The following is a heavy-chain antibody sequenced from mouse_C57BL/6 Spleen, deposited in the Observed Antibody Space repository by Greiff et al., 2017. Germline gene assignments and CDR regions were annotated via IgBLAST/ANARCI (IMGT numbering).Heavy chain of an antibody. CDR3: TRGVYYGSSYDWYFDV. J-gene: IGHJ1*03. Sequence: VQLQQSGTVLARPGASVKMSCKTSGYTFTSYWMHWVKQRPGQGLEWIGAIYPGNSDTSYNQKFKGKAKLTAVTSASTAYMELSSLTNEDSAVYYCTRGVYYGSSYDWYFDVWGTGTTVTVSS. CDR2: IYPGNSDT. V-gene: IGHV1-5*01. CDR1: GYTFTSYW. D-gene: IGHD1-1*01.